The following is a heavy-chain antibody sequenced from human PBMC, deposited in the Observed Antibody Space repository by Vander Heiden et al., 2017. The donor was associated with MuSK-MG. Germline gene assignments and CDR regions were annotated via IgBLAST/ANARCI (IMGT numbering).Heavy chain of an antibody. D-gene: IGHD2-2*01. V-gene: IGHV3-23*01. CDR2: ISGSGGST. CDR3: AKVVPAAMHYYYYMDV. Sequence: EVQLLESGGGLVQPGGSLRLSCAASGFTFSSYAMSWVRQAPGKGLEWVSAISGSGGSTYYADSVKGRFTISRDNSKNTLYLQMNSLRAEDTAVYYCAKVVPAAMHYYYYMDVWGKGTTVTVSS. J-gene: IGHJ6*03. CDR1: GFTFSSYA.